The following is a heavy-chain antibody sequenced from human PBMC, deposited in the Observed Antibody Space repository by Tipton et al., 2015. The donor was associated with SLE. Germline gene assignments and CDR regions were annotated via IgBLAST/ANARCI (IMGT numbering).Heavy chain of an antibody. J-gene: IGHJ4*02. V-gene: IGHV4-59*08. D-gene: IGHD6-13*01. CDR2: IYYSGST. Sequence: ILSLTCTVSGGSISSYYWSWIRQPPGKGLEWIGYIYYSGSTNYNPSLKSRVTISVDTSKNQFSLKLSSVTAADTAVYYCARHMGSSSWLAYWGQGTLVTVSS. CDR3: ARHMGSSSWLAY. CDR1: GGSISSYY.